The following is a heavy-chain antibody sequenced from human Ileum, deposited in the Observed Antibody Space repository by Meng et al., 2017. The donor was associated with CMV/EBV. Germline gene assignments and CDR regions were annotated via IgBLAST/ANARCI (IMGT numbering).Heavy chain of an antibody. J-gene: IGHJ4*02. CDR1: GYTFTSYS. Sequence: ASVKVSCKTSGYTFTSYSVHWLRQAPGQGLEWMGTIRPSVASTSYAQKAQKFQARVTMTRDTSASTVYMEVSSLRFEDTAVYYCAGSRTQGSGSSSYWGQGTLVTVSS. CDR3: AGSRTQGSGSSSY. V-gene: IGHV1-46*01. D-gene: IGHD3-10*01. CDR2: IRPSVAST.